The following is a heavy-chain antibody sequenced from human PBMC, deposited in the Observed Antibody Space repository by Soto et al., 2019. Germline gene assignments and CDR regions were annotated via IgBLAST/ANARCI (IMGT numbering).Heavy chain of an antibody. D-gene: IGHD3-22*01. J-gene: IGHJ4*02. V-gene: IGHV3-48*03. CDR3: ARAMSYDDSSGYHVDY. CDR1: GFTFSSYE. CDR2: ISSTGTLI. Sequence: GGSLRLSCTASGFTFSSYEMNWVRQAPGKGLEWVSYISSTGTLIYYADSVKGRFTISRDNAKSSLYLQMNSLRAEDTAVYYCARAMSYDDSSGYHVDYWGQGTLVTVSS.